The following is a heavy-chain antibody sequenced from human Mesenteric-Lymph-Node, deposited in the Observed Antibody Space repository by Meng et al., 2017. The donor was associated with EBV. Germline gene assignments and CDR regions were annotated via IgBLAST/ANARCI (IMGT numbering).Heavy chain of an antibody. CDR1: GDSVSISSAA. CDR2: TYYRSKWYN. J-gene: IGHJ2*01. V-gene: IGHV6-1*01. Sequence: QVQLQQSGPGLVKPSQTLSLTLVISGDSVSISSAAWTWIRQSPSRGLEWLGRTYYRSKWYNDYAVFVKSRITINPDTSKNQFSLQLNSVTPEDTAVYYCARGATSVFDLWGRGTLVTVSS. CDR3: ARGATSVFDL.